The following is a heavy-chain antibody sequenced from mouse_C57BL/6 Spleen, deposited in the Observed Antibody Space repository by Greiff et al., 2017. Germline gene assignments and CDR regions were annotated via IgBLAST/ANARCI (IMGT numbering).Heavy chain of an antibody. J-gene: IGHJ4*01. V-gene: IGHV1-15*01. CDR2: IDPETGGT. D-gene: IGHD3-1*01. CDR1: GYTFTDYE. Sequence: QVQLQQSGAELVRPGASVTLSCKASGYTFTDYEMHWVKQTPVHGLEWIGAIDPETGGTAYNQKFKGKAILTADKSSSTAYMELRSLTSEDSAVYYCTSGPARAMDYWGQGTSVTVSS. CDR3: TSGPARAMDY.